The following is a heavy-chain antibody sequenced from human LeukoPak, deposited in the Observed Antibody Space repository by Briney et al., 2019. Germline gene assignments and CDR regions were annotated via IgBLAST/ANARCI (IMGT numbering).Heavy chain of an antibody. V-gene: IGHV1-18*01. CDR3: ARVVPAADDAFDI. J-gene: IGHJ3*02. CDR1: GYTFTSYG. Sequence: ASVKVSCKASGYTFTSYGISWVRQAPGQGLEWMGWISAYNGNTNYAQKLQGRVTMTTDTSTSTAYMELSSLRSEDTAVYYCARVVPAADDAFDIWGQGTMVTVSS. CDR2: ISAYNGNT. D-gene: IGHD2-2*01.